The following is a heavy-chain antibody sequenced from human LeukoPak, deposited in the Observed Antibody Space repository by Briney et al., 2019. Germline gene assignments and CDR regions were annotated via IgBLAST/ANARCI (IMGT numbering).Heavy chain of an antibody. CDR2: IYTSGST. V-gene: IGHV4-4*07. Sequence: SETLSLTCTVSAGSLSSYYWSWIRQPAGKGLEWIGRIYTSGSTNYNPSLKSRVTMSVDTSKNQFSLKLSSVTAADTAVYYCARDPIYYDSSGYADWVQGTLVTVSS. CDR3: ARDPIYYDSSGYAD. J-gene: IGHJ4*02. D-gene: IGHD3-22*01. CDR1: AGSLSSYY.